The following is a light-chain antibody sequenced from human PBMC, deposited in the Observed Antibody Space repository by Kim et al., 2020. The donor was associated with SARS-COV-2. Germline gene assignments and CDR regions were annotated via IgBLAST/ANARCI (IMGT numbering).Light chain of an antibody. CDR3: QQSYSTPGYT. CDR2: AAS. CDR1: QSISSY. Sequence: ASVGDRVTLTCRASQSISSYLNWYQQKPGKAPKLLIYAASSLQSGVPSRFSGSGSGTDFSLTISSLQPEDFATYYCQQSYSTPGYTFGQGTKLEIK. J-gene: IGKJ2*01. V-gene: IGKV1-39*01.